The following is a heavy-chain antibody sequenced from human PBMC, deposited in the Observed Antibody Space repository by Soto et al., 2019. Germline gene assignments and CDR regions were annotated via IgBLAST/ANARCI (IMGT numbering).Heavy chain of an antibody. CDR3: ARLSGDHSAFFSYGMDA. CDR2: INSDGTIG. J-gene: IGHJ6*02. Sequence: LSCAASGFTFDTYWMNWVRQAPGKGPEWLSGINSDGTIGSYADSVNGRFTISRDNARNTLSLQMNSLGADDTAVYYCARLSGDHSAFFSYGMDAWGQGTTVTVSS. V-gene: IGHV3-74*01. CDR1: GFTFDTYW. D-gene: IGHD2-21*01.